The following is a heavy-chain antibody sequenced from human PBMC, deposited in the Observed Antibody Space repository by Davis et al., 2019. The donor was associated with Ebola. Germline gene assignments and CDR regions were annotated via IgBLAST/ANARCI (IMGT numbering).Heavy chain of an antibody. J-gene: IGHJ4*02. V-gene: IGHV1-46*01. CDR3: ARLYSSLFDY. D-gene: IGHD6-13*01. CDR2: INPSGGST. Sequence: ASVKVSCKASGYTFTSYYMHWVRQAPGQGLEWMGIINPSGGSTSYAQKFQGRVTMTTDTSTSTAYMELRSLRSDDTAVYYCARLYSSLFDYWGQGTLVTVSS. CDR1: GYTFTSYY.